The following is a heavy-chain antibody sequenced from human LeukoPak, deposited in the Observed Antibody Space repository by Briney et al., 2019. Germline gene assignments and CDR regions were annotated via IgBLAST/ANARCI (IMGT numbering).Heavy chain of an antibody. D-gene: IGHD2-2*01. J-gene: IGHJ4*02. Sequence: SETLSLTCSVSGGSISSYYWSWIRQPPGKGLEWIGYIHYSGSTIYHPSLKSRVTISLGTSKNQFSLKLRSVTAADTAVYYCARVAHCSSTTCYQGIFDYWGQGTLVTVSS. V-gene: IGHV4-59*01. CDR2: IHYSGST. CDR1: GGSISSYY. CDR3: ARVAHCSSTTCYQGIFDY.